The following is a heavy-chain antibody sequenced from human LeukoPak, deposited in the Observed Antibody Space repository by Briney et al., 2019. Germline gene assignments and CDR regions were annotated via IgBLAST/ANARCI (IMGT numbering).Heavy chain of an antibody. CDR3: ARAITRSYYYYTDV. CDR2: ISSSSSTI. V-gene: IGHV3-48*04. Sequence: GGSLRLSCAASGFTFSSYSMNWVRQAPGKGLEWVSYISSSSSTIYYADSVKGRFTISRDNAKNSLYLQMNSLRAEDTAVYYCARAITRSYYYYTDVWGKGTTVTVSS. D-gene: IGHD1-14*01. CDR1: GFTFSSYS. J-gene: IGHJ6*03.